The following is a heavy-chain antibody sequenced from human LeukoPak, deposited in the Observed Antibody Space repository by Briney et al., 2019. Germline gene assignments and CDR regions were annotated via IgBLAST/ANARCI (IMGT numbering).Heavy chain of an antibody. CDR1: GGSISSSSYY. CDR3: ARGSRYFDY. V-gene: IGHV4-39*07. CDR2: IYYSGST. J-gene: IGHJ4*02. Sequence: SETLSLTCTVSGGSISSSSYYWGWIRQPPGKGLEWIGSIYYSGSTYYNPSLKSRVTISVDTSKNQFSLKLSSATAADTAVYYCARGSRYFDYWGQGTLVTVSS.